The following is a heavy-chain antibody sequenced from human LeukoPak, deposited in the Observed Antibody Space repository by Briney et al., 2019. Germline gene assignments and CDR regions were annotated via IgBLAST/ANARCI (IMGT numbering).Heavy chain of an antibody. CDR3: AREADPPHIDY. CDR1: GGSISSYY. Sequence: SETLSLTCTVSGGSISSYYWSWIRQPPGKGLEWIGYIYYSGSTNYNPSLKSRVTISVDTSKNQFSLKLSSVTAADTAVYYCAREADPPHIDYWGQGTLVTVSS. CDR2: IYYSGST. V-gene: IGHV4-59*01. J-gene: IGHJ4*02.